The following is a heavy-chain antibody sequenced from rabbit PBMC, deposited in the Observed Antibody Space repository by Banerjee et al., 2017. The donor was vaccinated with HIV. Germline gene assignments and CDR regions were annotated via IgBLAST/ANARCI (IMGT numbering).Heavy chain of an antibody. CDR3: ARDDYGDYDYFDF. V-gene: IGHV1S45*01. Sequence: QEQLVESGGGLVQPEGSLTLTCTASGFSFSSSYYMCWVRQAPGKGLEWIACIYAGSSGSTYYASWAKGRFTISKTSSTTVTLQMTSLTAADTATYFCARDDYGDYDYFDFWGPGTLVTVS. J-gene: IGHJ6*01. D-gene: IGHD2-1*01. CDR2: IYAGSSGST. CDR1: GFSFSSSYY.